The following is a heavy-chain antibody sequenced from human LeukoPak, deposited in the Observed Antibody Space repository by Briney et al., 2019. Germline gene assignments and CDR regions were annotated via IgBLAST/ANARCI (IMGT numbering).Heavy chain of an antibody. CDR2: INHSGST. D-gene: IGHD3-16*02. J-gene: IGHJ4*02. V-gene: IGHV4-34*01. CDR3: ARQLVILYYFDY. CDR1: GGSFSGYY. Sequence: SETLSLTCAVYGGSFSGYYWGWIRQPPGKGLEWIGEINHSGSTNYNPSLKSRVTISVDTSKNQFSLKLSSVTAADTAVYYCARQLVILYYFDYWGQGTLVTVSS.